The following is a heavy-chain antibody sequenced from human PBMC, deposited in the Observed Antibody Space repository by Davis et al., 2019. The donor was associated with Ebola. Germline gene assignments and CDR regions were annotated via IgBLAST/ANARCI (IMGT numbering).Heavy chain of an antibody. J-gene: IGHJ6*02. D-gene: IGHD2-2*01. CDR3: AKLGYCSSTSCPNYYYYGMDV. V-gene: IGHV3-23*01. CDR2: ISGSGGST. Sequence: PGGSLRLSCAASGFTFSNYAMSWVRQAPGKGLEWVSGISGSGGSTYYADSVKGRFTISRDNSKNTLYLQMNSLRAEGTAVYYCAKLGYCSSTSCPNYYYYGMDVWGQGTTVTVSS. CDR1: GFTFSNYA.